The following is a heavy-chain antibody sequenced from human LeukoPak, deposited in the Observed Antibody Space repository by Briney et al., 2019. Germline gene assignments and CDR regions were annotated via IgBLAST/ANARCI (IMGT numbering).Heavy chain of an antibody. CDR1: GYTFTSYG. CDR2: ISAYNGNT. J-gene: IGHJ4*02. CDR3: ARDLSYGILTGGNTDY. V-gene: IGHV1-18*01. D-gene: IGHD3-9*01. Sequence: ASVKVSCKASGYTFTSYGISWVRQAPGQGLEWMGWISAYNGNTNYAQKLQGRVTMTTDTSTSTAYMELRSLRSDDTAVYYCARDLSYGILTGGNTDYWGQGTLVTVSS.